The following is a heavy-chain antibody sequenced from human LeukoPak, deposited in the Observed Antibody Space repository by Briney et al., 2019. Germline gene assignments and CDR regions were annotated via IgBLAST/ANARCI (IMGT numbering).Heavy chain of an antibody. V-gene: IGHV4-30-4*08. CDR1: GGSISSGDYY. J-gene: IGHJ3*02. CDR3: ARVGSGSYYQDAFDI. Sequence: PSQTLSFTCTVSGGSISSGDYYWRWIRQPPGKGLEWIGYIYYSGSTYYNPSLKSRVTISVDTSKNQFSLKLSSVTAADTAVYYCARVGSGSYYQDAFDIWGQGTMVTVSS. D-gene: IGHD1-26*01. CDR2: IYYSGST.